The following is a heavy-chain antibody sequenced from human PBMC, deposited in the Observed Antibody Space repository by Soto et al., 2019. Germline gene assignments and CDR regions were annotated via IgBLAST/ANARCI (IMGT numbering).Heavy chain of an antibody. V-gene: IGHV3-23*01. J-gene: IGHJ4*02. CDR2: ISGGGVTR. CDR3: VKVTLTGTRYFDY. D-gene: IGHD1-20*01. CDR1: GFTLTDSV. Sequence: PGEALIQSRVASGFTLTDSVMAWVRQAPGKGLEWVSVISGGGVTRYAYSMTGRFSISRDNSKNTLYLQMSSLRAEDTATYYCVKVTLTGTRYFDYWGQVTRVTVSS.